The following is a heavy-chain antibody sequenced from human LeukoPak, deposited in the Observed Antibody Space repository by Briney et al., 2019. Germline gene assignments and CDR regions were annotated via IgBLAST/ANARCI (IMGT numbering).Heavy chain of an antibody. CDR2: INHSGST. J-gene: IGHJ4*02. CDR1: GASFSGYY. Sequence: SETLSLTCAVYGASFSGYYWIWIRQPPGRGLEWIGEINHSGSTNYNPSLKSRVTISVDTSKNQFPLKLTSVTAADTAAYYCARGGDAEGWGQGTLVTVSS. V-gene: IGHV4-34*01. D-gene: IGHD3-10*01. CDR3: ARGGDAEG.